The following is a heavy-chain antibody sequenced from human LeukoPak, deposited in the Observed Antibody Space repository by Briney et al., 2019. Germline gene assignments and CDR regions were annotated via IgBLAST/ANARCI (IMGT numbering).Heavy chain of an antibody. CDR2: ISAYNGNT. D-gene: IGHD2-2*01. J-gene: IGHJ5*02. Sequence: ASVKVSCKASGYTFTSYGISWVRQAPGQGLEWMGWISAYNGNTNYAQKLQGRVTMTTDTSTSTAYMELSSLRSEDTAVYYCARGRRPIVVVPDDIHKPLNYFDPWGQGTLVTVSS. V-gene: IGHV1-18*01. CDR1: GYTFTSYG. CDR3: ARGRRPIVVVPDDIHKPLNYFDP.